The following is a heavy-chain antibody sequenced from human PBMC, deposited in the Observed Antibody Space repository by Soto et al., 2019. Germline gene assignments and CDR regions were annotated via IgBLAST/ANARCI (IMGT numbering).Heavy chain of an antibody. D-gene: IGHD5-12*01. CDR2: IIPMFGTP. Sequence: QVQLVQSGAEVKKPGSSVKVSCKASGVTFNRQDMRWVRQAPGQGLEWMGGIIPMFGTPHYAEKYQDRDTITADESTGTAYLELRSLTAEDTGVYYCTTSEGRDGYSFDYWGPGTLVTVS. CDR3: TTSEGRDGYSFDY. J-gene: IGHJ4*02. V-gene: IGHV1-69*01. CDR1: GVTFNRQD.